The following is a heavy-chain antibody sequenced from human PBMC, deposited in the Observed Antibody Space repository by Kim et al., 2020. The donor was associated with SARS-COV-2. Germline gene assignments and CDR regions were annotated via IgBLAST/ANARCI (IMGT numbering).Heavy chain of an antibody. D-gene: IGHD1-1*01. V-gene: IGHV3-15*01. CDR1: GLTFSPAW. Sequence: GGSLRLSCAVSGLTFSPAWMSWVRQAPWKGLEWVGRIRSTTGGWTADYGAPVTGRFTISKDNSKNTLYLQMNSLKSEDTAMYYCTTGTTGAEDDWGQGTLVTVSS. CDR3: TTGTTGAEDD. J-gene: IGHJ4*02. CDR2: IRSTTGGWTA.